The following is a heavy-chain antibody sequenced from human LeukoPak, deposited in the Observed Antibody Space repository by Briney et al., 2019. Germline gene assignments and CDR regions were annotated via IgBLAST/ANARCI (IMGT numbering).Heavy chain of an antibody. D-gene: IGHD1-1*01. CDR3: STESWNDGAFDI. CDR1: GYTLTELS. V-gene: IGHV1-24*01. CDR2: FDPEDGET. J-gene: IGHJ3*02. Sequence: GASVKVSCKVSGYTLTELSMHWVRQAPGKGLEWMGGFDPEDGETIYAQKFQGRVTMTEDTSTDTAYMELSSLRSEDTAVYYCSTESWNDGAFDIWGHGTMVTVSS.